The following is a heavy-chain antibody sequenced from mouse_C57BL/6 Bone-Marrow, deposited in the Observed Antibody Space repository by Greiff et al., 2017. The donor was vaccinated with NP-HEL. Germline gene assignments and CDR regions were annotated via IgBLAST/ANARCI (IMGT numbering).Heavy chain of an antibody. CDR2: ISSGGSYT. Sequence: DVQLVESGGDLVKPGGSLKLSCAASGFTFSSYGMSWVRQTPDKRLEWFATISSGGSYTYYHDRVKGQFTISRDNAKNTLYLQMSSLKSEDTAMYYCASPYDYDVAWFAYWGQGTLVTVSA. D-gene: IGHD2-4*01. CDR1: GFTFSSYG. V-gene: IGHV5-6*01. J-gene: IGHJ3*01. CDR3: ASPYDYDVAWFAY.